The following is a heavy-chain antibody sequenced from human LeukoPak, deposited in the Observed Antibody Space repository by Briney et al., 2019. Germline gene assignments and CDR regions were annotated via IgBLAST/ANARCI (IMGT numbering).Heavy chain of an antibody. CDR1: GFTFSSYE. D-gene: IGHD4-23*01. CDR2: ISSSGSTI. Sequence: PGGSLRLSCAASGFTFSSYEMNWVRQAPGKGLEWVSYISSSGSTIYYADSVKGRFTISRDNAKNSLYLQMNSLRAEDTAVYYCAKDPMGYYGGNSASDYWGQGTLVTVSS. J-gene: IGHJ4*02. V-gene: IGHV3-48*03. CDR3: AKDPMGYYGGNSASDY.